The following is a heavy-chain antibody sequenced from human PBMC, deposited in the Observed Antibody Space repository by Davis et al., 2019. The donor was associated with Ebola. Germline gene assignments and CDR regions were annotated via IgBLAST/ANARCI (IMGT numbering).Heavy chain of an antibody. Sequence: PGGSLRLSCNVSGDSISGYYWSWIRQPPGGGLEWIGFIYYSGSTNYNPSLKGRATMSVDTSKNQFSLNLHSITAADTAIYYCARDGDWITETTPNGMDVWGPGTRVTVSS. J-gene: IGHJ6*02. CDR1: GDSISGYY. CDR3: ARDGDWITETTPNGMDV. V-gene: IGHV4-59*01. D-gene: IGHD1-7*01. CDR2: IYYSGST.